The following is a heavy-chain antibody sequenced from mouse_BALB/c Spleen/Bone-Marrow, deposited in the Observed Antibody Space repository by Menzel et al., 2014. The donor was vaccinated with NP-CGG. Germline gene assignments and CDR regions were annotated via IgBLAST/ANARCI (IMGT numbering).Heavy chain of an antibody. V-gene: IGHV6-6*02. D-gene: IGHD1-2*01. CDR1: GFTFSNYW. CDR2: IRLKSNNYAT. J-gene: IGHJ2*02. CDR3: TRILRLLDY. Sequence: DVKLQESGGGLVQPGGSMKLSCVASGFTFSNYWMNWVRQSPEKGLEWVAEIRLKSNNYATQYAESVKGRFTISRDDSKSSVYLQMNNLRPEDTGIYYCTRILRLLDYWGRGTSLTVSS.